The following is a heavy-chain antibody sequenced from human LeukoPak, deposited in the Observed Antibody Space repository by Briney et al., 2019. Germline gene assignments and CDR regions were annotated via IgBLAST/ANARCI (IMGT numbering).Heavy chain of an antibody. V-gene: IGHV3-33*01. D-gene: IGHD6-19*01. Sequence: PGGSLRLSCAASGFTFSSYGMHGVRQAPGKGLEWVAVIWYDGSNKYYAATVKGRFTISRDNSKNTLYLQMNSLRAEDTAVYYCARGGSSGWYTWFDPWAREPWSPSPQ. CDR3: ARGGSSGWYTWFDP. CDR2: IWYDGSNK. CDR1: GFTFSSYG. J-gene: IGHJ5*02.